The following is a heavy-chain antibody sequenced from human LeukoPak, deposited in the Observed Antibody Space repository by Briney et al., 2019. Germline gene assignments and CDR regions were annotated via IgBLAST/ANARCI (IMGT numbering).Heavy chain of an antibody. V-gene: IGHV5-51*01. CDR2: IYPGDFDT. J-gene: IGHJ4*02. D-gene: IGHD4-17*01. Sequence: GESLKISCKGSGYSFTSYWIAWVRQMPGKGLEWMGIIYPGDFDTRYSPSFQGQVTISADKSTSTAYLQWSSLKASDTAVYYCARRAVTTGYFDYWGQGSLVTVSS. CDR1: GYSFTSYW. CDR3: ARRAVTTGYFDY.